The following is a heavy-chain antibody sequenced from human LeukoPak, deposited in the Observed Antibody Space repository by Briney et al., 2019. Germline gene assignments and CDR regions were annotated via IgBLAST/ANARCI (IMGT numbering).Heavy chain of an antibody. D-gene: IGHD3-10*01. J-gene: IGHJ6*02. Sequence: AGGSLRLSCAASGFTFDDYTMHWVRQAPVKGLEWVSLISWDGGSTYYADSVEGRFTISRDNSKNSLYLQMNSLRTEDTALYYCAKDITMVRGVIYYYAMDVWGQGTTVTVSS. CDR1: GFTFDDYT. CDR2: ISWDGGST. V-gene: IGHV3-43*01. CDR3: AKDITMVRGVIYYYAMDV.